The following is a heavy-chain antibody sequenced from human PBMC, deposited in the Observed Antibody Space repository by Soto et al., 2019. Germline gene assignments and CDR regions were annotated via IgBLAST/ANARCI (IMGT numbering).Heavy chain of an antibody. Sequence: ASMKVSCKASGYTFTSYGISWVRQAPGQGLEWMGWISAYNGNTNYAQKLQGRVTMTTDTSTSTAYMELRSLRSDDTAVYYCARDRNIPDPTAFDILGQGTMVTVSS. J-gene: IGHJ3*02. CDR3: ARDRNIPDPTAFDI. V-gene: IGHV1-18*01. CDR2: ISAYNGNT. CDR1: GYTFTSYG.